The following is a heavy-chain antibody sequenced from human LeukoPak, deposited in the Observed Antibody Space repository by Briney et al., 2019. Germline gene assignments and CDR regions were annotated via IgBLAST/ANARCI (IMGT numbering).Heavy chain of an antibody. Sequence: SETLSLTCAVYGGSFSGSSWSWIRQPPGNGLEWTGEINHGGGTNYNPSFKSRPTISIDTSKDQFSLKLTSVTAADSAVYYCATAGKARSSNLEYYVDVWGKGTTVTVSS. V-gene: IGHV4-34*01. J-gene: IGHJ6*03. CDR1: GGSFSGSS. D-gene: IGHD6-13*01. CDR2: INHGGGT. CDR3: ATAGKARSSNLEYYVDV.